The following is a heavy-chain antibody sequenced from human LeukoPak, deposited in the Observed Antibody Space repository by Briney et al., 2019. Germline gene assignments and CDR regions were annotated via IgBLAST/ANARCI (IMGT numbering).Heavy chain of an antibody. CDR2: ISYDGTNK. CDR3: ARGYLGRTTSSDCCPLDY. CDR1: GFTFSNYG. J-gene: IGHJ4*02. V-gene: IGHV3-30*03. D-gene: IGHD1-14*01. Sequence: GGSLRLSCAGSGFTFSNYGMHWVRQAPGKGPEWVAVISYDGTNKYYADSVKGRFTISRDNSKNTVYLQMNSLRAEDTAVYYCARGYLGRTTSSDCCPLDYWGQGILVTVSS.